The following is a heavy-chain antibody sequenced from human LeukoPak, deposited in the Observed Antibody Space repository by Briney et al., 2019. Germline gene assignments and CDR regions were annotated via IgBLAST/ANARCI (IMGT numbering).Heavy chain of an antibody. V-gene: IGHV3-33*01. CDR1: GFIFSNDA. J-gene: IGHJ4*02. Sequence: GRSLRLSCEASGFIFSNDAMHWVRQAPGKGLEWVELIWFDGSNKHYADSVKGRFTISRDNSEDTLYLQMNSLRAEDTAVYYCVRDPSGSGFAFDSWGQGALVTVSS. CDR2: IWFDGSNK. CDR3: VRDPSGSGFAFDS. D-gene: IGHD1-1*01.